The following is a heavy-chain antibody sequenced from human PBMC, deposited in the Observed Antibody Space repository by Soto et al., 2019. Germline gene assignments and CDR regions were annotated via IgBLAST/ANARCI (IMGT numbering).Heavy chain of an antibody. CDR1: GGGFGSSG. J-gene: IGHJ4*02. Sequence: SVKVSSKASGGGFGSSGISSVRQAPGQGLEWMGGIVPVFGRPNYAQRFRGRLTITADESTSTGYMELISLRSDDTAVYYCAREGSGYNFWGQGTQVTVSS. D-gene: IGHD5-12*01. V-gene: IGHV1-69*01. CDR3: AREGSGYNF. CDR2: IVPVFGRP.